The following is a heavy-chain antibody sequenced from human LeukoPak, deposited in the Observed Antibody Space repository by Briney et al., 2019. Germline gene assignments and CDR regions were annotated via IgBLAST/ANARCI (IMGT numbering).Heavy chain of an antibody. V-gene: IGHV1-2*02. D-gene: IGHD3-3*01. Sequence: ASVKVSCKASGYTFTGYYMHWVRQAPGQGLEWMGWINPNSGGTNYAQKFQGRVTMTRDTSISTAYMELSRLRSDDTAVYYCARDPSVRFGVVTMGVWGQGTTVTVSS. CDR2: INPNSGGT. CDR1: GYTFTGYY. CDR3: ARDPSVRFGVVTMGV. J-gene: IGHJ6*02.